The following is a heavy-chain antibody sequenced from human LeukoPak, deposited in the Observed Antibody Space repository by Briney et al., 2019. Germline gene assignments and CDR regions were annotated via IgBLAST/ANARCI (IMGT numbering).Heavy chain of an antibody. J-gene: IGHJ4*02. CDR1: GFTFDDYA. Sequence: GGSLRLSCAASGFTFDDYAMHWVRQAPGKGLDWVSGISWNSGSIGYADSVKGRFTISRDNAKNSLYLQMNSLRAEDMALYYCAKGTTYYYDSSGLWGPLDYWGQGTLVTVSS. CDR3: AKGTTYYYDSSGLWGPLDY. D-gene: IGHD3-22*01. CDR2: ISWNSGSI. V-gene: IGHV3-9*03.